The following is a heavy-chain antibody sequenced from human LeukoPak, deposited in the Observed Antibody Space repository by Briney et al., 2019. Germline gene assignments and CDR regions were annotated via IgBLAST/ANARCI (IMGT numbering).Heavy chain of an antibody. CDR3: AREMGIRSENAFDI. Sequence: AGGSLRLSCAASGFTFSSYAMHWVRQAPGKGLEWVAVISYDGSNKYYADSVKGRFTISRDNSKNTLYLQMNSLRAEDTAVYYCAREMGIRSENAFDIWGQGTMVTVSS. CDR1: GFTFSSYA. V-gene: IGHV3-30*04. D-gene: IGHD6-13*01. CDR2: ISYDGSNK. J-gene: IGHJ3*02.